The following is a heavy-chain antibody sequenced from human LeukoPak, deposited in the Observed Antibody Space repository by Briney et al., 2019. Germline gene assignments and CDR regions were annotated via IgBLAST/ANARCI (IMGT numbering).Heavy chain of an antibody. CDR2: IYHSGST. CDR3: ARWYYYGSGSYSGAFDI. Sequence: SETLSLTCAVSGGSISRGGYSWSWIRQPPGKGLEWIGYIYHSGSTYYNPSLKSRVTISVDRSKNQFSLKLSSVTAADTAVYYCARWYYYGSGSYSGAFDIWGQGTMVTVSS. V-gene: IGHV4-30-2*01. J-gene: IGHJ3*02. D-gene: IGHD3-10*01. CDR1: GGSISRGGYS.